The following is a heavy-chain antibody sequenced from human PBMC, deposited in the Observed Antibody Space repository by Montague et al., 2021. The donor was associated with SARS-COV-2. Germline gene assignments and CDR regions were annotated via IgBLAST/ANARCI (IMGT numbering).Heavy chain of an antibody. CDR3: ASVTRHDYGDSHYFDS. J-gene: IGHJ4*02. D-gene: IGHD4-17*01. V-gene: IGHV4-39*01. CDR1: GDSIGSKCYY. CDR2: IYSGGTVSYSVTT. Sequence: SETLSLTCSVSGDSIGSKCYYWDWIRQSPGKGLDWIGTIYSGGTVSYSVTTYYNPSLNSRVTISVDTSKNLFSLKLTSVTASDTAVYYYASVTRHDYGDSHYFDSWGQGALVTVSS.